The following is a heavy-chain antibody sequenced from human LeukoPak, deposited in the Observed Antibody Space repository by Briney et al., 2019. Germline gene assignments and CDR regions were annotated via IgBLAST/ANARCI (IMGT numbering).Heavy chain of an antibody. J-gene: IGHJ6*02. V-gene: IGHV3-7*03. CDR2: IKQDGSEI. Sequence: SGGSLRLSCVVSGFTFSSSWMSWVRQAPGKGPEWLANIKQDGSEIYYVDSVRGRFTISRDNAKNLLYLQMDSLRVEDTAVYYCGRDMEVWGQGTTVTVSS. CDR3: GRDMEV. CDR1: GFTFSSSW.